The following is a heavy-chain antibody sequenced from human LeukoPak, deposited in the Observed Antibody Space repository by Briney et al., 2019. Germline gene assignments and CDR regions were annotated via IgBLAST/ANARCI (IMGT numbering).Heavy chain of an antibody. V-gene: IGHV3-11*04. J-gene: IGHJ4*02. D-gene: IGHD4-17*01. Sequence: PGGSLRLSCAASGFTFSDYYMSWIRQAPGKGLEWVSYISSSGSTIYYADSVKGRFTISRDNSKSTLYLQMNSLRAEDTAVYYCAKAIATVTTSYFDYWGQGTLVTVSS. CDR3: AKAIATVTTSYFDY. CDR2: ISSSGSTI. CDR1: GFTFSDYY.